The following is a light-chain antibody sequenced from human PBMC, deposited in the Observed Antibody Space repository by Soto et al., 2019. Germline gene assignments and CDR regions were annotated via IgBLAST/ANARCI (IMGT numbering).Light chain of an antibody. Sequence: IVMTQSPATLSVSTGERATLSCRARQNIDNKLVWYQQKPGQVPRLLIYVASTRATGIPARFSGSGSGTEFTLTISSLQPEDFAVYYCQQRSNWPWTFGQGTKVDIK. CDR3: QQRSNWPWT. CDR2: VAS. CDR1: QNIDNK. V-gene: IGKV3-15*01. J-gene: IGKJ1*01.